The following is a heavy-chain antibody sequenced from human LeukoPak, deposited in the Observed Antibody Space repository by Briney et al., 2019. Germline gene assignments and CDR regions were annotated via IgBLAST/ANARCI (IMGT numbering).Heavy chain of an antibody. J-gene: IGHJ4*02. V-gene: IGHV3-23*01. Sequence: PEGSLRLSCAASGFTFSSYAMSWVRQAPGKGLEYVSAISGSGGSTYYADSVKGRFTISRDNSKNTLYLQMNSLRAEDTAVYYCAKDSPKRITMTVVVVSYCGQGALVTVSS. CDR2: ISGSGGST. CDR3: AKDSPKRITMTVVVVSY. CDR1: GFTFSSYA. D-gene: IGHD3-22*01.